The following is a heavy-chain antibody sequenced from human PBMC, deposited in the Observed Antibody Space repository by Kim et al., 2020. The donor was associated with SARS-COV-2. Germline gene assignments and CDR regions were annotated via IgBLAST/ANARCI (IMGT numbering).Heavy chain of an antibody. CDR1: GFTFSSYE. D-gene: IGHD3-3*01. CDR3: ARDFNTTIFGVVIIGDNSFHP. Sequence: GGSLRLSCAASGFTFSSYEMNWVRQAPGKGLEWVSYISSSGSTIYYADSVKGRFTISRDNAKNSLYLQMNSLRAEDTAVYYCARDFNTTIFGVVIIGDNSFHPWGLATRVTIAS. CDR2: ISSSGSTI. V-gene: IGHV3-48*03. J-gene: IGHJ5*02.